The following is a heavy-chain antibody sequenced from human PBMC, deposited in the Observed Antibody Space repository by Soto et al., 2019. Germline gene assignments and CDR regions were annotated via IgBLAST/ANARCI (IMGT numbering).Heavy chain of an antibody. CDR1: GDTFTSYA. V-gene: IGHV1-3*01. J-gene: IGHJ5*01. CDR2: INAGNGNT. CDR3: ARDPGYSYGYT. Sequence: ASVEVSWKACGDTFTSYARQWVRQAPGQRPEWMGWINAGNGNTKYSQKFQGRVTITRDTSASTAYMELSSLRSEDTAVYYCARDPGYSYGYTWGHGPLVTAPQ. D-gene: IGHD5-18*01.